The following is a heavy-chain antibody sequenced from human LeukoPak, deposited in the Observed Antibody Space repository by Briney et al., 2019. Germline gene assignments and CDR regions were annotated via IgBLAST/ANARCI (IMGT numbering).Heavy chain of an antibody. D-gene: IGHD2-2*01. CDR1: GYTFTSYD. CDR2: IIPIFGTA. V-gene: IGHV1-69*13. J-gene: IGHJ4*02. CDR3: ARLGRVPAAI. Sequence: GASVKVSCKASGYTFTSYDINWVRQAPGQGLEWMGGIIPIFGTANYAQKFQGRVTITADESTSTAYMELSSLRSEDTAVYYCARLGRVPAAIWGQGTLVTVSS.